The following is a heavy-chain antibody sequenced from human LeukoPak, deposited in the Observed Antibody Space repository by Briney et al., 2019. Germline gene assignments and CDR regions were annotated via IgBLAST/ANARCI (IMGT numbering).Heavy chain of an antibody. CDR3: ARDNSVRDEAWWFNP. D-gene: IGHD5-24*01. J-gene: IGHJ5*02. Sequence: ASVKVSCKASGRTFSSYAISWVRQAPGQGLEWMGGIIPIFGTANYAQKFQGRVTLTRDMSTSTDYLKLSSLRSEDTAVYYCARDNSVRDEAWWFNPWGQGTLVTVSS. CDR2: IIPIFGTA. V-gene: IGHV1-69*05. CDR1: GRTFSSYA.